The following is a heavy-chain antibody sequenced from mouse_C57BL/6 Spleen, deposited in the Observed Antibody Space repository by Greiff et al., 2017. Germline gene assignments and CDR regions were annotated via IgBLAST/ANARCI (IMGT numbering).Heavy chain of an antibody. CDR3: SYYDYDSYFDV. V-gene: IGHV1-82*01. CDR1: GYAFSSSW. J-gene: IGHJ1*03. CDR2: IYPGDGDT. D-gene: IGHD2-4*01. Sequence: QVQLQQSGPELVKPGASVKISCKASGYAFSSSWMNWVKQRPGKGLEWIGRIYPGDGDTNYNGKFKGKATLTADKSSSTAYMQLSSLTSDDSAVYVCSYYDYDSYFDVWGTGTTVTVSS.